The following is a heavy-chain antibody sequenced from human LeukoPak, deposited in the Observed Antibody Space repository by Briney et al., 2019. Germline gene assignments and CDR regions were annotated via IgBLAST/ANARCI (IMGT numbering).Heavy chain of an antibody. CDR2: INPSGGSP. D-gene: IGHD2-8*01. CDR3: ARGDPVYEWLGF. J-gene: IGHJ4*02. CDR1: GYTFTDYY. V-gene: IGHV1-46*01. Sequence: ASVKVSCKTSGYTFTDYYVHWVRQAPGQGLEWMGIINPSGGSPSYAQKFQGRITVTSDLSTSTVYMALSSVRSEDTAVYYCARGDPVYEWLGFRGQGTLVTVPS.